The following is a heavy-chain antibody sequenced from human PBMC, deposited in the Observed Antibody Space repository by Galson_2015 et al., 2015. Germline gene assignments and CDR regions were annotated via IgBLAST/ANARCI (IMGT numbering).Heavy chain of an antibody. CDR2: IYHSGST. J-gene: IGHJ4*02. D-gene: IGHD6-13*01. CDR1: GGSISSSNW. CDR3: PRETIAAAGTVVY. Sequence: SETLSLTCAVSGGSISSSNWWSWVRQPPGKGLEWIGEIYHSGSTNYNPSLKSRVTISVDKSKNQFSLKLSSVTAADTAVYYCPRETIAAAGTVVYWGQGTLVTVSS. V-gene: IGHV4-4*02.